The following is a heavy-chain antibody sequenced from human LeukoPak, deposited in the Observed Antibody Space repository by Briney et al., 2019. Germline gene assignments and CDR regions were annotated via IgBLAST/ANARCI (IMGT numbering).Heavy chain of an antibody. Sequence: SETLSLTCTVSGGSISSYYWSWIRQPPGKGLEWIGYIYYSGCTNYNPSLKSRVTISVDTSKNQFSLKLSSVTAADTAVYYCARSSSSWSGFDYWGQGTLVTVSS. J-gene: IGHJ4*02. V-gene: IGHV4-59*08. D-gene: IGHD6-13*01. CDR3: ARSSSSWSGFDY. CDR1: GGSISSYY. CDR2: IYYSGCT.